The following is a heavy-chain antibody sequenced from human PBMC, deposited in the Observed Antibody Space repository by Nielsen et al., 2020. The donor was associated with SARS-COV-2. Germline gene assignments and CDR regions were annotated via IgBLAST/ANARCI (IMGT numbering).Heavy chain of an antibody. J-gene: IGHJ5*02. CDR3: AKGGSSWYGGVFDP. Sequence: GGSLRLSCAASGFTFSSYSMNWVRQAPGKGLEWVSSISSSSSYIYYADSVKGRFTISRDNAKNSLYLQMNSLRAEDTAVYYCAKGGSSWYGGVFDPWGQGTLVTVSS. D-gene: IGHD6-13*01. V-gene: IGHV3-21*01. CDR1: GFTFSSYS. CDR2: ISSSSSYI.